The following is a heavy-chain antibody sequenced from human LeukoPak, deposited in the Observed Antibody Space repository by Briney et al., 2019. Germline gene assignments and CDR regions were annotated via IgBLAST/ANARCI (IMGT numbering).Heavy chain of an antibody. Sequence: GASVKVSCKASGYTFTSYGISWVRQAPGQGLEWMRIINPSDGTTSYAQKFQGRVTMTRDTSTSTVYMELSSLRSEDTAVYYYARVFAAGVWFDYWGQGTLVTVSS. J-gene: IGHJ4*02. V-gene: IGHV1-46*01. CDR3: ARVFAAGVWFDY. CDR2: INPSDGTT. D-gene: IGHD2-8*01. CDR1: GYTFTSYG.